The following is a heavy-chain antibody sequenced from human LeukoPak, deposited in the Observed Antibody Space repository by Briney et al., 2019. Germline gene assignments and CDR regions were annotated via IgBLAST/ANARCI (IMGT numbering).Heavy chain of an antibody. D-gene: IGHD6-6*01. CDR1: GFTLSNYW. Sequence: GGSLRLSCAASGFTLSNYWMSWVRQAPGKGLEWVSSISSSSSYIYYADSVKGRFTISRDNAKNSLYLQMNSLRAEDTAVYYCARVGQLVGIDYWGQGTLVTVSS. CDR3: ARVGQLVGIDY. V-gene: IGHV3-21*01. J-gene: IGHJ4*02. CDR2: ISSSSSYI.